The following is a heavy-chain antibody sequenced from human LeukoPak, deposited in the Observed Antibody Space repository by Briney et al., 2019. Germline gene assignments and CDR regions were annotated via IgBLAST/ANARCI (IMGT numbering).Heavy chain of an antibody. V-gene: IGHV3-11*01. CDR3: ARAMSTFGGVRNYFDS. CDR2: ISISGGTI. D-gene: IGHD3-16*01. J-gene: IGHJ4*02. Sequence: GGSLRLSCAASGFTFTDYWMSWIRQAPGKGLEWISYISISGGTIYYADSVNGRFRISRDNAKSSLDLEMNSLRAEDTAVYYCARAMSTFGGVRNYFDSWGQGTLVTVSS. CDR1: GFTFTDYW.